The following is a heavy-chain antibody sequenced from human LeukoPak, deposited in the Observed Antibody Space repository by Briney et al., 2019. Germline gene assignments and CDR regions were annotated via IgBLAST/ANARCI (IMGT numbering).Heavy chain of an antibody. CDR1: VCIFSSYA. CDR2: MVPILGIA. CDR3: ARDVLTTVTYFDI. J-gene: IGHJ3*02. D-gene: IGHD4-17*01. V-gene: IGHV1-69*04. Sequence: ASVRLSCTASVCIFSSYAISWGRQFRGPGLGWWGRMVPILGIANYAQKFQGRVTITADKSTSTAYMELSSLRSEDTAVYYCARDVLTTVTYFDIWGQGTMVTVSS.